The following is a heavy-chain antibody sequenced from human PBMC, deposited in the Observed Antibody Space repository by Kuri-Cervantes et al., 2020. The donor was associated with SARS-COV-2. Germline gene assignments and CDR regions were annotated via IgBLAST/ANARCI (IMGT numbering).Heavy chain of an antibody. CDR1: GFTFSSYA. Sequence: LSLTCAASGFTFSSYAMSWVRQAPGKGLEWVAVIWYDGSNKYYADSVKGRFTISRDNSKNTLYLQMNSLRAEDTAVYYCAREVLWFGEFDYYYYYYMDVWGKGTTVTVSS. CDR2: IWYDGSNK. V-gene: IGHV3-33*08. CDR3: AREVLWFGEFDYYYYYYMDV. D-gene: IGHD3-10*01. J-gene: IGHJ6*03.